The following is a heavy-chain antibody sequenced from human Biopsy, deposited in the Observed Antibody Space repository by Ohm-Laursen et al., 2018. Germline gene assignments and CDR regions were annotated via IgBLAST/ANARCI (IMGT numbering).Heavy chain of an antibody. V-gene: IGHV4-4*07. CDR1: GGSLSSYS. CDR2: IYTSGIT. D-gene: IGHD1-14*01. J-gene: IGHJ5*02. Sequence: GTLSLTCTVSGGSLSSYSWSWIPQPPGKGLEWIGQIYTSGITNYNPSLKSRVTMSFDTSKNNFSLRVSSVTAADTAVYYCARDRDRRGWFDPWGQGTLVTVSS. CDR3: ARDRDRRGWFDP.